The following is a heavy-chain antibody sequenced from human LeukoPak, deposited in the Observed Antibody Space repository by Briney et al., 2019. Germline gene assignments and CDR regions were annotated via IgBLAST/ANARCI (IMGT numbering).Heavy chain of an antibody. V-gene: IGHV3-23*01. Sequence: GGSLRLSCAASGFTFSSYGMSWVRQAPGKGLEWVSLIHKSDGSTYYADSVKGRFTISRDNAENSLYLQMNSLRAEDTAVYYCARDIEVWSSSGWYGPSYFDYWGQGTLVTVPS. D-gene: IGHD6-19*01. CDR2: IHKSDGST. J-gene: IGHJ4*02. CDR1: GFTFSSYG. CDR3: ARDIEVWSSSGWYGPSYFDY.